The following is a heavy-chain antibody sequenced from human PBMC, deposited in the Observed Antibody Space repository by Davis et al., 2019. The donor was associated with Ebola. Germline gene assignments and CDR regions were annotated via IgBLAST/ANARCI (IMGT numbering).Heavy chain of an antibody. D-gene: IGHD2-2*01. CDR1: GYTFTGYY. CDR2: INPNSGGT. V-gene: IGHV1-2*02. Sequence: ASVKVSCKASGYTFTGYYMHWVRQAPGQGLEWMGWINPNSGGTNYAQKFQGRVTMTRDTSISTAYMELSRLRSDDTAVYYCARDLSATSHHYFDYWGQGTLVTVSS. J-gene: IGHJ4*02. CDR3: ARDLSATSHHYFDY.